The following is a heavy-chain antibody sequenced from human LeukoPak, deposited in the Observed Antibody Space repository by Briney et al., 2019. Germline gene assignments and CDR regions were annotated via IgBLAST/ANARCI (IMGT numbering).Heavy chain of an antibody. Sequence: PSETLSLTCTVSGGSISSRPYCWGWIRQPPGKGLEWIGSIYYSGSTYYNPSLKSRVTISVDTSKNQFSLKLSSVTAADTAVYYCARLGLGFGELFGEDWFDPWGQGTLVTVSS. D-gene: IGHD3-10*01. CDR2: IYYSGST. J-gene: IGHJ5*02. CDR3: ARLGLGFGELFGEDWFDP. CDR1: GGSISSRPYC. V-gene: IGHV4-39*01.